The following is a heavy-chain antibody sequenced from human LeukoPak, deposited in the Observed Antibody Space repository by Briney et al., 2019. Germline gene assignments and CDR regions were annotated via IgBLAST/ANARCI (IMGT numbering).Heavy chain of an antibody. CDR3: ARVSGYDRVLDY. CDR2: ISAYNGNT. V-gene: IGHV1-18*01. D-gene: IGHD5-12*01. Sequence: GASVKVSCKASGYTFTSYGISWVRQAPGQGLEWMGWISAYNGNTNYAQKFQGRVTITADKSTSTAYMELSSLRSEDTAVYYCARVSGYDRVLDYWGQGTLVTVSS. J-gene: IGHJ4*02. CDR1: GYTFTSYG.